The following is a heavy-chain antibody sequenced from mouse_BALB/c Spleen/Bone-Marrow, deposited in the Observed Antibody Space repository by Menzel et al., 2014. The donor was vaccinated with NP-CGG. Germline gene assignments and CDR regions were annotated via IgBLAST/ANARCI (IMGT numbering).Heavy chain of an antibody. CDR2: ISSGGSYA. V-gene: IGHV5-9-4*01. CDR3: ARGGNYLDY. CDR1: GFTFSSYA. Sequence: EVHLVESGGGLVKPGGSLKLSCAASGFTFSSYAMSWVRQSPEKRLEWVAEISSGGSYAYYPDTVTGRFTISRDNAKNTLYLEMSSLRSEDTAMYYCARGGNYLDYRGQGTTLTVSS. J-gene: IGHJ2*01.